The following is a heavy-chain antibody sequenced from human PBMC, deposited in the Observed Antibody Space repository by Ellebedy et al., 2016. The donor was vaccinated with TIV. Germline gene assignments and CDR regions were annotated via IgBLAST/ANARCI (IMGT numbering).Heavy chain of an antibody. Sequence: MPSETLSLTCAVSGYPIGSGYYWNWIRQPPGKGLEWIGSIYYSGSAYYNPSLKSRVTVSVDTSKNQFSLNLSSVTAADTAVYYCARDPALPRGRFDTWGQGTLVTVSS. CDR2: IYYSGSA. CDR3: ARDPALPRGRFDT. V-gene: IGHV4-38-2*02. CDR1: GYPIGSGYY. J-gene: IGHJ5*02.